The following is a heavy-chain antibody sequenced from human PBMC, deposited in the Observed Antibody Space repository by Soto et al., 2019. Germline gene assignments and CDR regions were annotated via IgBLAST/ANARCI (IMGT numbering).Heavy chain of an antibody. CDR3: AHRLGGYTWNHGYFDD. J-gene: IGHJ4*02. Sequence: GPTLVNPTQTLTLTCPFSGFSFSTSGVGVGWVRQPPGKALEWLALIYWSGDLHYRASLKSRLTITKDTSKNQVVLILTNLDPVDTATYYCAHRLGGYTWNHGYFDDWGQGTLVTFPS. CDR1: GFSFSTSGVG. D-gene: IGHD1-20*01. V-gene: IGHV2-5*01. CDR2: IYWSGDL.